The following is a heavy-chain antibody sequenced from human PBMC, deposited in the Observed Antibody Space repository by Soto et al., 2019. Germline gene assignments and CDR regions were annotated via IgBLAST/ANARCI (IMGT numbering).Heavy chain of an antibody. Sequence: GGSLRLSCAASGFTFSSYWMSWVRQAPGKGLEWVANIKQDGSEKYYVDSVKGRFTISRDKAKNSLYLQMNSLRAEDTAVYYCARGADIVVVVAAQGQGNWFDPWGQGTLVTVSS. V-gene: IGHV3-7*01. CDR3: ARGADIVVVVAAQGQGNWFDP. CDR2: IKQDGSEK. CDR1: GFTFSSYW. D-gene: IGHD2-15*01. J-gene: IGHJ5*02.